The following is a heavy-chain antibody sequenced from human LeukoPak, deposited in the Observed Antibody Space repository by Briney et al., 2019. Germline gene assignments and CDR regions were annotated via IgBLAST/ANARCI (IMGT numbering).Heavy chain of an antibody. Sequence: PGGALRLSCVASGFALSSYWMTWVRQAPGKGLEWVGKINHDGNNRHYVDSVKGRFTISRDNSMNSLYLQMNSLRVEDTAVYYCARVGFDRNARYYSDYWGQGTLVAVAS. V-gene: IGHV3-7*01. CDR3: ARVGFDRNARYYSDY. J-gene: IGHJ4*02. CDR1: GFALSSYW. D-gene: IGHD3-22*01. CDR2: INHDGNNR.